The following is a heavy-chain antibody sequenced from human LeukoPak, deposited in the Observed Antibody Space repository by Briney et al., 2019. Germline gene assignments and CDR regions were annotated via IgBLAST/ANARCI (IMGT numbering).Heavy chain of an antibody. CDR1: GYSFTTFY. Sequence: ASVKVSCKASGYSFTTFYIYWVRQAPGQGLEWMGRIDPNGGSTSYAQKFQGRLTMTRDTSTSSVYMELSSLRSEDTAIYYCARGFSYACDYWGQGTLVTVSS. J-gene: IGHJ4*02. CDR3: ARGFSYACDY. V-gene: IGHV1-46*01. CDR2: IDPNGGST. D-gene: IGHD5-18*01.